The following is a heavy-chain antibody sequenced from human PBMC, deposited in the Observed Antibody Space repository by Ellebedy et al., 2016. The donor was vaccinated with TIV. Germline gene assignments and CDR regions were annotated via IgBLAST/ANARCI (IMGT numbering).Heavy chain of an antibody. Sequence: ASVKVSSKASGYSFRDYYIHWVRRAPGQGLEWMGWISPDNGATNYAQKFQGRVTMTRDTSISTMYMELSRLRSDDTAVYYCARVRGAIVFDYWGQGTVVTVSS. CDR3: ARVRGAIVFDY. CDR2: ISPDNGAT. D-gene: IGHD3-10*01. CDR1: GYSFRDYY. J-gene: IGHJ4*02. V-gene: IGHV1-2*02.